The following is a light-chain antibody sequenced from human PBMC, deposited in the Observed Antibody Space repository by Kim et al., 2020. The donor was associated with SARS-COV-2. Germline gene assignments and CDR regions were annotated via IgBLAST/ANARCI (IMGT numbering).Light chain of an antibody. J-gene: IGLJ2*01. CDR3: QSYDTSNQGVV. V-gene: IGLV6-57*03. CDR2: EDN. Sequence: TITISCTRSSGSIASNYVHWYQQRLGSAPTTVIYEDNQRLSGVPDRFSGSIDSSSNSASLTISGLTTEDEADYYCQSYDTSNQGVVFGGGTQLTVL. CDR1: SGSIASNY.